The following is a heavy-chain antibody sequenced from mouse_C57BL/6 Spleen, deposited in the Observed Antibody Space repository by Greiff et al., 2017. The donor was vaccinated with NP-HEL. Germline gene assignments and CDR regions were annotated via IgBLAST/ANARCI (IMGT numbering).Heavy chain of an antibody. CDR2: IYPETGGT. Sequence: VQLQQSGAELVRPGASVTLSCKASGYTFTDYEMHWVKQTPVHGLEWIGAIYPETGGTAYNQKFKGKAILTADKSSSTAYMELRSLTSEDSAVYYCASEGFYLDYWGQGTTLTVSS. CDR1: GYTFTDYE. V-gene: IGHV1-15*01. J-gene: IGHJ2*01. CDR3: ASEGFYLDY.